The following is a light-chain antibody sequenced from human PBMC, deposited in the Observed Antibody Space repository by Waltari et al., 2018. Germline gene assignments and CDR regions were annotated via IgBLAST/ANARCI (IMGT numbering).Light chain of an antibody. CDR2: DAS. V-gene: IGKV3-20*01. J-gene: IGKJ1*01. CDR1: QSVRKY. CDR3: QKYESLPAT. Sequence: IVLTQSPGTLSLSPGERATLSCRASQSVRKYLAWYQQRPGQAPRLLIYDASTRATGIPDRFSGSGFGTDFSLTISRLEPEDFAVYYCQKYESLPATFGQGTKVEIK.